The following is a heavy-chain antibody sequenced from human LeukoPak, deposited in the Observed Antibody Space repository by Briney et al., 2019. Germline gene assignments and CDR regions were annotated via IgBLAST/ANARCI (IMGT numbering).Heavy chain of an antibody. CDR1: GFTFSTYW. Sequence: GGSLRLSCAASGFTFSTYWMTWVRQAPGKVPEWVANIKQDGSAKYYVDSLRGRFSISRDNVKNSLFLQMNSLSAEDTAVYYCARCPYDSTGYYSVPSHLDYWGQGTLVTVSS. CDR2: IKQDGSAK. V-gene: IGHV3-7*01. D-gene: IGHD3-22*01. CDR3: ARCPYDSTGYYSVPSHLDY. J-gene: IGHJ4*02.